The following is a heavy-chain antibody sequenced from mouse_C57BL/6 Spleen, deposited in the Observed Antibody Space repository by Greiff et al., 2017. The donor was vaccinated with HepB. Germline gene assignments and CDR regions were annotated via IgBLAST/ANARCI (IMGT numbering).Heavy chain of an antibody. CDR3: ARSNPHWYFDV. Sequence: QVQLKQSGAELAKPGASVKLSCKASGYTFTSYWMHWVKQRPGQGLEWIGYINPSSGYTKYNQKFKDKATLTADKSSSTAYMQLSSLTYEDSAVYYCARSNPHWYFDVWGTGTTVTVSS. CDR1: GYTFTSYW. CDR2: INPSSGYT. J-gene: IGHJ1*03. D-gene: IGHD2-5*01. V-gene: IGHV1-7*01.